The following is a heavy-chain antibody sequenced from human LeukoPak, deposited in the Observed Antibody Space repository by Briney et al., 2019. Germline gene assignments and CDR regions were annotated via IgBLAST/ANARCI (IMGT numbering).Heavy chain of an antibody. CDR2: MNPNSGNT. CDR1: GYTFTSYD. CDR3: ARGRGRGIAAAGLIDY. V-gene: IGHV1-8*03. J-gene: IGHJ4*02. Sequence: ASVKVSCKASGYTFTSYDINWVRQANGQGLEWMGWMNPNSGNTGYAQKFQGRVTITRNTSISTAYMELSSLRSEDTAVYYCARGRGRGIAAAGLIDYWGQGTLVTVSS. D-gene: IGHD6-13*01.